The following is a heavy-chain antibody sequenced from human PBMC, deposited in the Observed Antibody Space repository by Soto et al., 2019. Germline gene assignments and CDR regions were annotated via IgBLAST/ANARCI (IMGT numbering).Heavy chain of an antibody. Sequence: GGSLRLSCAASGFTFSGSAMHWVRQASGKGLEWVGRIRSKANSYATAYAASVKGRFTISRDDSKNTACLQMNSLKTEDTAVYYCTRLVSPFWGFDPWGQGTLVTVSS. CDR3: TRLVSPFWGFDP. D-gene: IGHD3-16*01. J-gene: IGHJ5*02. CDR1: GFTFSGSA. CDR2: IRSKANSYAT. V-gene: IGHV3-73*01.